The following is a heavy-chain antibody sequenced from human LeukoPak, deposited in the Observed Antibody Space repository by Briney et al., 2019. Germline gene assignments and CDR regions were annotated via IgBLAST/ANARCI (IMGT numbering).Heavy chain of an antibody. D-gene: IGHD3-22*01. Sequence: GGSLRLSCAASGFTFSSYWMHGVRQAPGKGLVWVSRIKSDGSTNYADFVKGRFTISRDNAKNTVSLQMNSLRAEDTGVYYCARAPSEIGGYYPEYFRHWGQGTLVTVSS. CDR2: IKSDGST. J-gene: IGHJ1*01. CDR3: ARAPSEIGGYYPEYFRH. V-gene: IGHV3-74*01. CDR1: GFTFSSYW.